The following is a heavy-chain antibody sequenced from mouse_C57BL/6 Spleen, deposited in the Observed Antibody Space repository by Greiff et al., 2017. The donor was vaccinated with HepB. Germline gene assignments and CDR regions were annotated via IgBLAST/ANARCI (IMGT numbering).Heavy chain of an antibody. D-gene: IGHD1-1*01. CDR3: ASYYGSLYYFDY. CDR2: ISYDGSN. CDR1: GYSITSGYY. Sequence: DVKLQESGPGLVKPSQSLSLTCSVTGYSITSGYYWNWIRQFPGNKLEWMGYISYDGSNNYNPSLKNRISITRDTSKNQFFLKLNSVTTEDTATYYCASYYGSLYYFDYWGQGTTLTVSS. V-gene: IGHV3-6*01. J-gene: IGHJ2*01.